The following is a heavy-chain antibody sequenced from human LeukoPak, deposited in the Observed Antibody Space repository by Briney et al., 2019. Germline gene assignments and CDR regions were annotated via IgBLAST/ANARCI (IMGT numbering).Heavy chain of an antibody. CDR2: MNPNSGNT. V-gene: IGHV1-8*02. CDR3: ARGGAETYYKRDGWFDP. Sequence: ASVKVSCKASGYTFSSYGITWVRQAPGQGLEWMGWMNPNSGNTGYAQEFRGRVTMTRNTSISTAYMELSSLTSEDTAVYYCARGGAETYYKRDGWFDPWGQGTLVTVSS. CDR1: GYTFSSYG. D-gene: IGHD3-10*01. J-gene: IGHJ5*02.